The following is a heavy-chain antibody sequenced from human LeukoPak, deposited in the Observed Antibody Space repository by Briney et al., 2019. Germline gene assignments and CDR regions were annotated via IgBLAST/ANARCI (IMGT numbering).Heavy chain of an antibody. CDR1: GYPISSGYY. J-gene: IGHJ4*02. Sequence: SETLSLTCAVSGYPISSGYYWGWIRQPPGKGLEWIGRIHHSGNTYYNPSLKSRVTISVDTSKNQFSLRLSSVTAADTALYYCARAGSGGYDFFDYWGQGTLVTVSS. CDR2: IHHSGNT. D-gene: IGHD1-26*01. CDR3: ARAGSGGYDFFDY. V-gene: IGHV4-38-2*01.